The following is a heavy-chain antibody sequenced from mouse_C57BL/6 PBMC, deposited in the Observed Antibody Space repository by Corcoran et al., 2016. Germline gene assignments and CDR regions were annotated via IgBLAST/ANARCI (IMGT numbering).Heavy chain of an antibody. D-gene: IGHD1-1*01. Sequence: EVQLQKSGPELVKPGASVKISCKASGYTFTDYYMNWVKQSHGKSLEWIGDINPNNGGTSYNQKFKGKATLTVDKSSSTAYMELRSLTSEDSAVYYCAVITTVVADYWGQGTTLTVSS. CDR1: GYTFTDYY. J-gene: IGHJ2*01. CDR3: AVITTVVADY. CDR2: INPNNGGT. V-gene: IGHV1-26*01.